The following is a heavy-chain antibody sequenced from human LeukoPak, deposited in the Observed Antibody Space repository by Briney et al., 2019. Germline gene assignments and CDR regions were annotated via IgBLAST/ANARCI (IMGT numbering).Heavy chain of an antibody. CDR2: ISSSSSYI. Sequence: GGSLRLSCAASGFTFSSYSMNWVRQAPGKGLEWVSSISSSSSYIYYADSVKGRFTISRDNAKNSLYLQMNSLRAEDTAVYYRARDSRIVRGYSYGSTYAFDIWGQGTMVTVSS. CDR1: GFTFSSYS. CDR3: ARDSRIVRGYSYGSTYAFDI. J-gene: IGHJ3*02. V-gene: IGHV3-21*01. D-gene: IGHD5-18*01.